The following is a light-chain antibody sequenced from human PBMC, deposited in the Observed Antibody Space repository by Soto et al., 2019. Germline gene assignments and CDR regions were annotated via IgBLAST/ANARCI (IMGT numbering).Light chain of an antibody. Sequence: EIVMTQSPATLSVSPGERATLSCRASQSVSSNLAWYQQKPGQAPRLLIYGASTRATGIPARFSGSGSGTEFTLTISSLQSEDFAVYYCQQYNNWQTWTFDQGTKVEIK. CDR1: QSVSSN. J-gene: IGKJ1*01. V-gene: IGKV3-15*01. CDR2: GAS. CDR3: QQYNNWQTWT.